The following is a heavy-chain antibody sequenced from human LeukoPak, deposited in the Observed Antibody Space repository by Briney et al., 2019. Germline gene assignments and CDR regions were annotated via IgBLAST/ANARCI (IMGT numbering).Heavy chain of an antibody. Sequence: ASVKVSRKASGYTFISYGFSWVRQAPGQGLEWMGWISAYNGNTNYAQKLQGRVTMTTDTSTSTAYMELRSLRSDDTAVYYCARSLSDYSRFDYWGQGTLVTVSS. V-gene: IGHV1-18*01. CDR3: ARSLSDYSRFDY. J-gene: IGHJ4*02. CDR1: GYTFISYG. D-gene: IGHD4-11*01. CDR2: ISAYNGNT.